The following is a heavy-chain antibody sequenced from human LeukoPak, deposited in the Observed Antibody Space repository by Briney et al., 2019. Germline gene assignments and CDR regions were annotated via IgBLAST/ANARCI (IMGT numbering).Heavy chain of an antibody. D-gene: IGHD3-22*01. CDR3: ARHVHVSMIVVILSNYFDY. V-gene: IGHV4-34*01. CDR1: GGSFSGHS. Sequence: SETLSLTCAVYGGSFSGHSWSWIRQAPGKGLEWIGEISHTGSINYNPSLKSRVTISADTSKNQFSLRLSSVTAADTAVYYCARHVHVSMIVVILSNYFDYWGRGTLVSVSS. CDR2: ISHTGSI. J-gene: IGHJ4*02.